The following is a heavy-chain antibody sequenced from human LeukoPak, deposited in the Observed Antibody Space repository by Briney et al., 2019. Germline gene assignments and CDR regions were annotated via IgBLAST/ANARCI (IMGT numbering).Heavy chain of an antibody. D-gene: IGHD3-3*01. CDR3: ATALRGVGF. Sequence: GGSLRLSCAASGITFISAWMNWVRQAPGKGLEWVGRIKSKTDGGTAEHAAPVKGRFIISRDDSKNMLYLQMNSLSSDDTGVYYCATALRGVGFWGQGTLVTVPS. V-gene: IGHV3-15*01. CDR1: GITFISAW. CDR2: IKSKTDGGTA. J-gene: IGHJ4*02.